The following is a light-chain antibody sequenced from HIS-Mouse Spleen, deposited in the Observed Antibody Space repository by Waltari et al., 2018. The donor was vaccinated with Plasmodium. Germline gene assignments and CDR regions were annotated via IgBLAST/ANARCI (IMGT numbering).Light chain of an antibody. CDR1: ALPQKY. CDR3: YSTDSSGNHRV. CDR2: EDS. Sequence: SYDLTHPPSESVSLGQTARPTCPGDALPQKYAYWYQQKAGQAPVLVIYEDSKRPSGIPEIFSGSSAGTMATLTISGAQVEDEADYYCYSTDSSGNHRVFGGGTKLTVL. V-gene: IGLV3-10*01. J-gene: IGLJ3*02.